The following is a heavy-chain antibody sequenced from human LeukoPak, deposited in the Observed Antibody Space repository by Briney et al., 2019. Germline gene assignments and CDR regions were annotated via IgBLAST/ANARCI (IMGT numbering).Heavy chain of an antibody. CDR2: LWYDGNNK. V-gene: IGHV3-33*08. CDR3: ARDRPDAFDI. CDR1: GFTFSSYG. J-gene: IGHJ3*02. Sequence: GGSLRLSCAASGFTFSSYGMHWVRQAPGKGLEWVAILWYDGNNKYYADSVKGRFTMSRDNSKNTLYLQMNSLRAEDTAVYYCARDRPDAFDIWGQGTMVTVSS.